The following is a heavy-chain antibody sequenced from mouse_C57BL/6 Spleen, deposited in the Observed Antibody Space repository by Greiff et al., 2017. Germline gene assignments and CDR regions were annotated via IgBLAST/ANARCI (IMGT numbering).Heavy chain of an antibody. CDR3: AREDGLDGSSYYAMDY. CDR1: GYTFTSYG. V-gene: IGHV1-81*01. Sequence: QVQLQQSGAELARPGASVKLSCKASGYTFTSYGISWVKQRTGQGLEWIGEIYPRSGNTYYNEKFKGKATLTADKSSSTAYMELRSLTSEDSAVYFCAREDGLDGSSYYAMDYWGQGTSVTVSS. CDR2: IYPRSGNT. D-gene: IGHD1-1*01. J-gene: IGHJ4*01.